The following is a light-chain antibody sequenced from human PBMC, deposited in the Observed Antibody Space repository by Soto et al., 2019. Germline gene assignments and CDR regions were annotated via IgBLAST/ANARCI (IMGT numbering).Light chain of an antibody. V-gene: IGLV2-14*01. Sequence: QSALTQPASVSGSPGQSITISCTGTSSDVGGYNYVSWYQQHTGKAPKLMIYDVSNRPSGVSNRFSGSKSGNTASLTISGLQAEDKADYYCSSYTSSSSVFGTGTKLTVL. CDR1: SSDVGGYNY. CDR3: SSYTSSSSV. CDR2: DVS. J-gene: IGLJ1*01.